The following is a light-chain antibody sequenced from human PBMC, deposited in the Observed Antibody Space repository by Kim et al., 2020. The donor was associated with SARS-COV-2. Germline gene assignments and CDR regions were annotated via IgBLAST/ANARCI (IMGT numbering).Light chain of an antibody. J-gene: IGLJ3*02. CDR2: DTG. CDR3: LLFYSGVWV. CDR1: TGTVTSGHF. Sequence: QAVVTQEPSLTVSPGGTVTLTCDSSTGTVTSGHFPYWFQHKPGQAPRTLIYDTGTKQSWTPARFSGSLLGDKAALTLSGAQPEDEAEYYCLLFYSGVWVFGGGTKVTVL. V-gene: IGLV7-46*01.